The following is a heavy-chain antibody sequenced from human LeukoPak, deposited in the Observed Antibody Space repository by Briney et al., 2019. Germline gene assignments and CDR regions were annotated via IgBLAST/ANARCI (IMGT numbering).Heavy chain of an antibody. CDR3: ASGGSYYDFWSGRAPFTP. Sequence: SETLSLTCVVYGGSFSDYYWSWIRQPPGKGREWIGEINHSGYTNYNPSLKSRITISVDTSKNQFSLNLSYMTAADTAVYHCASGGSYYDFWSGRAPFTPWGQGTLVTVSS. J-gene: IGHJ4*02. CDR2: INHSGYT. V-gene: IGHV4-34*01. CDR1: GGSFSDYY. D-gene: IGHD3-3*01.